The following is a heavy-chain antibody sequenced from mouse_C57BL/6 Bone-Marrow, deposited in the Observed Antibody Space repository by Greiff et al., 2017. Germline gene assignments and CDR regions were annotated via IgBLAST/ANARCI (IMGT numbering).Heavy chain of an antibody. CDR1: GYTFTDYY. Sequence: EVQLQQSGPELVKPGASVKISCKASGYTFTDYYMNWVKQSHGKSLEWIGDINPNNGGTSYNQKLKGKATLTVDKSSSTAYMELRSLTSEDSAVYYCGRDYSGSSWYFDYWGQGTILTVTS. V-gene: IGHV1-26*01. J-gene: IGHJ2*01. D-gene: IGHD1-1*01. CDR3: GRDYSGSSWYFDY. CDR2: INPNNGGT.